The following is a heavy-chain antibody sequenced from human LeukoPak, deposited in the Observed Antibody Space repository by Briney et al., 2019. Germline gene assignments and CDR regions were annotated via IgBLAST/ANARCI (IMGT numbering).Heavy chain of an antibody. CDR1: GDSISSYY. Sequence: SETLSLTCTISGDSISSYYWSWIRQPAGKGLEWIGRIYSRVTTNYNPSLKSRVTMSLDTSKNQFSLKLSSVTAADTAVYYCARSLTIGFASEWGQGTLVTVSS. V-gene: IGHV4-4*07. CDR3: ARSLTIGFASE. D-gene: IGHD3-16*01. J-gene: IGHJ4*02. CDR2: IYSRVTT.